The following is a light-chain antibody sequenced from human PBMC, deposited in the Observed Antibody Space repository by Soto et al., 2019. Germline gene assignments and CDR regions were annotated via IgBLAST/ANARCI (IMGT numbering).Light chain of an antibody. V-gene: IGLV1-51*01. CDR1: SSNIVNNY. CDR2: DNN. Sequence: QSVLTQPPSVSAAPGQKVTISCSGGSSNIVNNYVSWYQQLPGTAPKLLIYDNNKRPSGIPDRFSGSKSGTSATLGITGLQTGDEADYYCGTWDSSLSAVVLGGGTKLTVL. J-gene: IGLJ2*01. CDR3: GTWDSSLSAVV.